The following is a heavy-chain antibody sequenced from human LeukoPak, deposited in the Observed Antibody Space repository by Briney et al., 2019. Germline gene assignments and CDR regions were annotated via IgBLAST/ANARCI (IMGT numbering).Heavy chain of an antibody. CDR1: GGTFSSYA. CDR3: ARICGGDCYSWVDHAFDI. CDR2: IIPIFGTA. J-gene: IGHJ3*02. D-gene: IGHD2-21*02. V-gene: IGHV1-69*05. Sequence: GASVKVSCKASGGTFSSYAISWVRQAPGQGLEWMGGIIPIFGTANYAQKFQGRVTITTDESTSTAYMELSSLRSEDTAVYYCARICGGDCYSWVDHAFDIWGQGTMVTVSS.